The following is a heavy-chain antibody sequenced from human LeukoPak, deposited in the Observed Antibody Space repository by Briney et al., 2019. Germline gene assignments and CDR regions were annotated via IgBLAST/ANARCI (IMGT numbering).Heavy chain of an antibody. J-gene: IGHJ4*02. Sequence: SETLSLTCAVYGGSLSGYYWTWIRQTPGKGLEWIGEINYSGNTNYNRSLKSRVTISADTSKNQFSLRLSSVTAADTAVYYCARRGTAYCRGGNCYSDKYFDYWGQGTQITVSS. V-gene: IGHV4-34*01. CDR3: ARRGTAYCRGGNCYSDKYFDY. CDR1: GGSLSGYY. CDR2: INYSGNT. D-gene: IGHD2-15*01.